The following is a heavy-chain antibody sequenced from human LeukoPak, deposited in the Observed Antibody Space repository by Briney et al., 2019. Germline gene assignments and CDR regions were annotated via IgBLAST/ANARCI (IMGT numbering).Heavy chain of an antibody. D-gene: IGHD2/OR15-2a*01. V-gene: IGHV3-23*01. CDR1: AFTFISYA. J-gene: IGHJ4*02. Sequence: PGGSLRLSCAASAFTFISYAMSWVRQAPGKGLEWVSAISGSGGSTYYADSVKGRFTISRDNSKNTLYLQMNSLRAEDTAVYYCAKDLFPIQIQEYYFDYWGQGTLVTVSS. CDR3: AKDLFPIQIQEYYFDY. CDR2: ISGSGGST.